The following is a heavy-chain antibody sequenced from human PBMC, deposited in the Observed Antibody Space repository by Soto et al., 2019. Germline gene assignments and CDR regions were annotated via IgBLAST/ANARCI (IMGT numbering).Heavy chain of an antibody. D-gene: IGHD6-13*01. CDR1: VDSIRSSY. CDR3: ARDMSGGSSWYEFDS. J-gene: IGHJ4*02. CDR2: VYHTGTT. Sequence: PSETLSLTCTVSVDSIRSSYWIWVRQPPGRGLEWIGYVYHTGTTNSNPSLKSRVTISADTSKNLFSLKLISVTPADTAVYFCARDMSGGSSWYEFDSWGPGTLVTVSS. V-gene: IGHV4-59*01.